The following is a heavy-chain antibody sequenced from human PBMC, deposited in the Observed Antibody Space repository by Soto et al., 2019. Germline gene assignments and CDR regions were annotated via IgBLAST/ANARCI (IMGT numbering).Heavy chain of an antibody. D-gene: IGHD7-27*01. Sequence: GGSPRLSCAASGFTFSSYAMHWVRQAPGKGLEWVAVISYDGSNKYYADSVKGRFTISRDNSKNTLYLQMNSLRAEDTAVYYCARDVPRVTGDVKYDAFDIWGQGTMVTVSS. CDR1: GFTFSSYA. J-gene: IGHJ3*02. CDR2: ISYDGSNK. V-gene: IGHV3-30*04. CDR3: ARDVPRVTGDVKYDAFDI.